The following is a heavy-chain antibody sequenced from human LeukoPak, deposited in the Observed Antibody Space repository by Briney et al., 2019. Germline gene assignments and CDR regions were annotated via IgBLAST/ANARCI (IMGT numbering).Heavy chain of an antibody. CDR2: ISGRGGRT. V-gene: IGHV3-23*01. Sequence: GGSLRLSCAASGFTFSSYGMSWVRQAPGKGLEWVSAISGRGGRTYYADSGKGRFTISRDKSKNTLYLKMHSLRAEDTAVYYCARHPTSFIAAAGMLDYWGQGTLVTVSS. D-gene: IGHD6-13*01. J-gene: IGHJ4*02. CDR1: GFTFSSYG. CDR3: ARHPTSFIAAAGMLDY.